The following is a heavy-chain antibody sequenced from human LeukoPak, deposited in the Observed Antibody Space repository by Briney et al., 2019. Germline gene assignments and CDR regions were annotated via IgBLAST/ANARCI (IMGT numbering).Heavy chain of an antibody. Sequence: GGSLRLSCAASGFTFSNYAMNWVRQAPGKGLEWVSSISNNGGSTYYYADSVKGRFTISRDNSKNTLFLQMNSLRAEDTAVYYCAKDLGSGWYYFDYWGQGTLVTVSS. D-gene: IGHD6-19*01. J-gene: IGHJ4*02. CDR2: ISNNGGST. V-gene: IGHV3-23*01. CDR1: GFTFSNYA. CDR3: AKDLGSGWYYFDY.